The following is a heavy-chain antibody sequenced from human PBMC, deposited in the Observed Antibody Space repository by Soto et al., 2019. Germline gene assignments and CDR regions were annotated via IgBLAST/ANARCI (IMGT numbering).Heavy chain of an antibody. Sequence: GESLKISCKGSGYSFTSYWIGWVRQMPGKGLEWMGIIYPGDSDTRYSPSFQGQVTISADKSISTAYLQWSSLRASDTAMYYCARLIEYCSGGSCRDYYYGMDVWGQGTTVTVSS. J-gene: IGHJ6*02. CDR3: ARLIEYCSGGSCRDYYYGMDV. CDR2: IYPGDSDT. CDR1: GYSFTSYW. V-gene: IGHV5-51*01. D-gene: IGHD2-15*01.